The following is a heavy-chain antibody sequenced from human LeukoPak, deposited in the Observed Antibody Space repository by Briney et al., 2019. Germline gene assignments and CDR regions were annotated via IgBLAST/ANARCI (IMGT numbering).Heavy chain of an antibody. CDR2: IKKDGSEK. V-gene: IGHV3-7*01. CDR3: ARGGGHYEDFDY. D-gene: IGHD3-16*01. J-gene: IGHJ4*02. CDR1: GFSFSDYW. Sequence: GGSLRLSCAASGFSFSDYWMSWVRQAPGKGLEWVANIKKDGSEKYCVDSVKGRFTISRDNAKNSLCLQMNSLRVEDTAVYYCARGGGHYEDFDYWGQGTLVTVSS.